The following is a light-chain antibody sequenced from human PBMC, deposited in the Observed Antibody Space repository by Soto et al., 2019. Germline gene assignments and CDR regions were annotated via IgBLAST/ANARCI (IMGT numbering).Light chain of an antibody. CDR1: QSVSSY. V-gene: IGKV3-11*01. CDR2: DAS. Sequence: ETVLTQSPGARALPPGEGGTLSCRASQSVSSYLALYQQTTGQPPRLLIYDASNRDTGIPARFSGSGSGTDFTLTISSLEPEDFAVHYCQQRTTVGQGTKVDIK. J-gene: IGKJ1*01. CDR3: QQRTT.